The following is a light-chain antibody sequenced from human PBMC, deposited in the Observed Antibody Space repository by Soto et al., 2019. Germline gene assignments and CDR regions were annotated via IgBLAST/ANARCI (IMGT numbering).Light chain of an antibody. V-gene: IGLV2-11*01. CDR1: SSDVGGYNY. CDR2: DVS. J-gene: IGLJ1*01. CDR3: CSYAGSYTYV. Sequence: QSALTQPRSVSGSPGQSVTISCTGNSSDVGGYNYVSWYQQHPGKAPKLMIYDVSKRPSGVPDRFSGSKSGNTASLTISGLQAEDEADYYCCSYAGSYTYVFVTGTKVTVL.